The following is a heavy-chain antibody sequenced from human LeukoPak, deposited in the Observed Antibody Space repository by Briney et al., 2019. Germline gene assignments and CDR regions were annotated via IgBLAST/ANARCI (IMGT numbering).Heavy chain of an antibody. CDR2: IYYSGST. J-gene: IGHJ4*02. CDR1: GGSISNKY. CDR3: ARDRSSIAARRFDY. Sequence: SETLSLTCTVSGGSISNKYWSWTRQPPGKGLEWIGYIYYSGSTNYNPSLKSRVTISLDTSKNQFSLNLSSVTAADTAVYYCARDRSSIAARRFDYWGQGTLVTVSS. V-gene: IGHV4-59*12. D-gene: IGHD6-6*01.